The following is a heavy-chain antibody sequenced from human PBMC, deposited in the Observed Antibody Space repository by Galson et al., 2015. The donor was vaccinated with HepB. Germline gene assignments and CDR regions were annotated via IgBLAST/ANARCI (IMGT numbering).Heavy chain of an antibody. Sequence: QSGAEVKKPGESLKISCKASGYTFTSYAMHWVRQAPGQRLEWMGWINAGNGNTKYSQKFQGRVTITRDTSASTAYMELSSLRSEDTAVYYCASHPYGSGSYLGGMDVWGQGTTVTVSS. CDR3: ASHPYGSGSYLGGMDV. CDR2: INAGNGNT. CDR1: GYTFTSYA. V-gene: IGHV1-3*01. D-gene: IGHD3-10*01. J-gene: IGHJ6*02.